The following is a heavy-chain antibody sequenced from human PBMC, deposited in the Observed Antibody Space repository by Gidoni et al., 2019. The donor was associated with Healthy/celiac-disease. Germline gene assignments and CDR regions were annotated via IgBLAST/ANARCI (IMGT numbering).Heavy chain of an antibody. CDR3: ARPRDYGDLTPSGAFDP. Sequence: QLQLQESGPGLVKPSETLSLTCTVSGGSIRSSSYYWGWIRQPPGKGLEWIGSIYYSGSTYYNPSLKSRVTISVDTSKNQFSLKLSSVTAADTAVYYCARPRDYGDLTPSGAFDPWGQGTLVTVSS. V-gene: IGHV4-39*01. CDR1: GGSIRSSSYY. D-gene: IGHD4-17*01. CDR2: IYYSGST. J-gene: IGHJ5*02.